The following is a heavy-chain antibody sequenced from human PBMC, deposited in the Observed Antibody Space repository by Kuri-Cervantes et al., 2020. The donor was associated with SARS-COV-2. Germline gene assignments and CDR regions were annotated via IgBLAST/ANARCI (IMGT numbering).Heavy chain of an antibody. CDR1: GFTFSNYG. V-gene: IGHV3-23*01. Sequence: GGALRLSCAASGFTFSNYGMHWVRQAPGKGLEWVSAVSGSGGSTYYADSVKGRFTISRDNSKNTLYLQMNSLRAEDTAVYYCAKFRGSGWTDAFDIWGQGTMVTDSS. D-gene: IGHD6-19*01. J-gene: IGHJ3*02. CDR3: AKFRGSGWTDAFDI. CDR2: VSGSGGST.